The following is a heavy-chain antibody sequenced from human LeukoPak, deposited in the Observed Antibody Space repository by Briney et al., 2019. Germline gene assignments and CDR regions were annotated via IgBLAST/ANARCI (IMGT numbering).Heavy chain of an antibody. CDR1: GGSISSYY. CDR3: ASHRPPKIPD. Sequence: SETLSLTCTVSGGSISSYYWSWTRQPPGKGLEWIGYIYYSGSTNYNPSLKSRVTISVDTSKNQFSLKLSSVTAADTAVYYCASHRPPKIPDWGQGTLVTVSS. D-gene: IGHD6-6*01. V-gene: IGHV4-59*08. J-gene: IGHJ4*02. CDR2: IYYSGST.